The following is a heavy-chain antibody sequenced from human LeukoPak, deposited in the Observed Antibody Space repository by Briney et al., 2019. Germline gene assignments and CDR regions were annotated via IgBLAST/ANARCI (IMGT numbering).Heavy chain of an antibody. CDR3: ARLLPLQGGDV. J-gene: IGHJ6*02. CDR1: GASFTGYY. V-gene: IGHV4-34*01. D-gene: IGHD2-15*01. Sequence: PSETLSLTCAVYGASFTGYYWSWFRQPPGKGLEWIGEINHSGATNYNPSLKSRVTISLDTSNNPFSLKLSSVTAADTAVYYCARLLPLQGGDVWGQGTTVTVSS. CDR2: INHSGAT.